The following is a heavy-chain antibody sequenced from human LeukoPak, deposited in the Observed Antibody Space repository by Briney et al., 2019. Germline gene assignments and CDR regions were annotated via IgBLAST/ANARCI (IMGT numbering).Heavy chain of an antibody. D-gene: IGHD6-19*01. CDR1: GGSIGSDY. V-gene: IGHV4-59*08. CDR3: AKYGNSGWVIDN. Sequence: SETLSLTCTVSGGSIGSDYWTWIRQPLGMGLENIGYIYYTGGTNYNPSLKSRVTISVDTSKNQFSLKLSSVTAADTAVYFCAKYGNSGWVIDNWGQGTLVTVSS. CDR2: IYYTGGT. J-gene: IGHJ4*02.